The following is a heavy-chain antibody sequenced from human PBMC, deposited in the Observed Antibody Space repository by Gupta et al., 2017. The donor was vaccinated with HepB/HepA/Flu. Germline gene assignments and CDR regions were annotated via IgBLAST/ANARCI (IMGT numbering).Heavy chain of an antibody. J-gene: IGHJ4*02. Sequence: QVQLVQSGAEVKKPGASVKVSCKASGYSFTSYDVSWVRQATGQGLEWMGWMNPRSGNTGYLQKFQGRVTMTRDTSISTAYMELSGLRSEDTAVYYCARGTRTFDYWGQGTLVTVSS. V-gene: IGHV1-8*01. CDR3: ARGTRTFDY. CDR2: MNPRSGNT. CDR1: GYSFTSYD.